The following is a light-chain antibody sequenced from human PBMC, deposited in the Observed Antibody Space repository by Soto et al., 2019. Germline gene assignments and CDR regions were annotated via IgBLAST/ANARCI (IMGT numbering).Light chain of an antibody. CDR1: QSIRSY. J-gene: IGKJ4*01. V-gene: IGKV3-11*01. CDR2: DAS. CDR3: QQRSNWPPLT. Sequence: EIVLTQSPATLSLSPGERGTLSCRASQSIRSYLAWYQQKPGQAPRLLIYDASNRATGIPARFSGSGSGTDFTLTISSLEPEDSAVYYCQQRSNWPPLTFGGGTKVEI.